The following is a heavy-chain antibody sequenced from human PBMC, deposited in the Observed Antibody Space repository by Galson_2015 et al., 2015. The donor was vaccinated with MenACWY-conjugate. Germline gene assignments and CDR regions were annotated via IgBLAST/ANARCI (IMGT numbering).Heavy chain of an antibody. D-gene: IGHD3-22*01. CDR2: IYYTGST. CDR1: GGYMCSYY. V-gene: IGHV4-59*01. Sequence: LSLTCTVSGGYMCSYYWTWIRQPPGKGLEWIGYIYYTGSTSNNPSLKSRVSILVDTSKNQFSLKLRSVTATDTAVYYCARGQGKSYDSSGFQYHFDYWGQGTLVTVSP. J-gene: IGHJ4*02. CDR3: ARGQGKSYDSSGFQYHFDY.